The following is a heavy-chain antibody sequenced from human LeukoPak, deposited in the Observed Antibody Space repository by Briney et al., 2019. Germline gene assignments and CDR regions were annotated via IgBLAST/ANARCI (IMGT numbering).Heavy chain of an antibody. J-gene: IGHJ6*03. CDR1: GGSISSTSYY. Sequence: SETLSLTCTVSGGSISSTSYYWGWIRQPPGKGLEWIGSIYYSGTTYYNPSLKSRVTMSVDTSKKQFSLKLSSVTAADTAVYYCARPYYYYMDVWGKGTTVTVSS. CDR3: ARPYYYYMDV. CDR2: IYYSGTT. V-gene: IGHV4-39*07.